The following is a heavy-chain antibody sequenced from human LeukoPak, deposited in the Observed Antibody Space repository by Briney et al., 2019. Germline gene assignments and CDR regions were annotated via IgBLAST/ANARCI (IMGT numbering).Heavy chain of an antibody. CDR2: INHSGST. V-gene: IGHV4-34*01. CDR1: GESFSGYY. CDR3: ARDTSSGWYGTYAFDI. D-gene: IGHD6-19*01. Sequence: SETLSLTCAVYGESFSGYYWSWIRQPPGKGLEWIAEINHSGSTNYNPSLKSRVTISVDTSKNQFSLKLSSVTAADTAVYYCARDTSSGWYGTYAFDIWGQGTMVTVSS. J-gene: IGHJ3*02.